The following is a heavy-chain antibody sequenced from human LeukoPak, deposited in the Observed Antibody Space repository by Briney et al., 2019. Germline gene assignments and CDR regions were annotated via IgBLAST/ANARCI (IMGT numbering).Heavy chain of an antibody. D-gene: IGHD3-22*01. V-gene: IGHV3-21*01. CDR3: ARDLDSSGYNVNDY. CDR2: ISSSSSYI. J-gene: IGHJ4*02. CDR1: GSTFSSYS. Sequence: GGSLRLSCAASGSTFSSYSMNWVRQAPGKGLEWVSSISSSSSYIYYADSVKGRFTISRDNAKNSLYLQMNSLRAEDTAVYYCARDLDSSGYNVNDYWGQGTLVTVSS.